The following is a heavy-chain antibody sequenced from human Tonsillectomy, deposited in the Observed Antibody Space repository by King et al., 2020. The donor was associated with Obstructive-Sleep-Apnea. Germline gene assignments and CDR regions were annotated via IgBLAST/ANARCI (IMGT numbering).Heavy chain of an antibody. CDR2: ISSSSSTI. CDR3: AREGSSGWYLFDY. V-gene: IGHV3-48*04. Sequence: VPLVESGGGLVQPGGSLRLSCAASGFTFSSYSMNWVRQAPGKGLEWVSYISSSSSTIYYADSVKGRFTISRDNAKNSLYLQMNSLRAEDTAVYYCAREGSSGWYLFDYWGQGTLVTVSS. CDR1: GFTFSSYS. D-gene: IGHD6-19*01. J-gene: IGHJ4*02.